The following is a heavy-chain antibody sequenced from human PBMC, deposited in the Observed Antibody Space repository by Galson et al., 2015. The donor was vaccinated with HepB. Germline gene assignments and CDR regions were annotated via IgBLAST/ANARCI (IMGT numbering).Heavy chain of an antibody. CDR2: ISTSSSYI. D-gene: IGHD4-11*01. Sequence: SLRLSCAASGSTFTSYTMNWVRPAPGKGLEWVSSISTSSSYIYHADSVEGRFTISRDNAKNSLYLQMNSLRGDDTAIYYCLRNLFSGADYSVDYWGQGTLVTVSS. CDR3: LRNLFSGADYSVDY. CDR1: GSTFTSYT. V-gene: IGHV3-21*01. J-gene: IGHJ4*02.